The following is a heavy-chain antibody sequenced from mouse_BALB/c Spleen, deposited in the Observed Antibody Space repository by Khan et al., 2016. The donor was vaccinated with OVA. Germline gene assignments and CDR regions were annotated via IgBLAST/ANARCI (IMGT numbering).Heavy chain of an antibody. D-gene: IGHD1-2*01. CDR2: ISSGGST. CDR3: ARGRSTTASWFAY. Sequence: EVQLAESGGGLVKPGGSLKLSCAASGFTFSSYAMSWVRQTPEKRLEWVASISSGGSTYYPDSVKGRFTISRDNARNILYLQMSSLRSEDTAMYYCARGRSTTASWFAYWGQGTLVTVSA. CDR1: GFTFSSYA. J-gene: IGHJ3*01. V-gene: IGHV5-6-5*01.